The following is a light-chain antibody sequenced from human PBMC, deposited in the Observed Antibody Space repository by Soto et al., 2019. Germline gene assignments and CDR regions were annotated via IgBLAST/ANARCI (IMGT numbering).Light chain of an antibody. V-gene: IGLV1-47*02. CDR1: TSNIGTFY. J-gene: IGLJ1*01. CDR3: QSYDSRLSGSEV. CDR2: LGD. Sequence: QSVLTQPPSASSTPGQTVTISCSGSTSNIGTFYVYWYQHLPGTAPKLLIYLGDQRASGVSDRFSGSKSGTSASLAITGLQAEDEADYYCQSYDSRLSGSEVFGTGTQLTVL.